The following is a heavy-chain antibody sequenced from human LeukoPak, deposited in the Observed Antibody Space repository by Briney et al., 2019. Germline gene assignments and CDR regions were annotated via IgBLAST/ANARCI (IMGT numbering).Heavy chain of an antibody. CDR1: GGSISSYY. CDR3: ARQTGYCSGGSCYGYFLH. Sequence: PSETLSLTCTVSGGSISSYYWSWIRQPPGKGPEWIGHIYGSGSTYYNPSLKSRVTIFVDTSKNQFSLKLTSVTAADTAVYYCARQTGYCSGGSCYGYFLHWGQGTLVTVSS. CDR2: IYGSGST. V-gene: IGHV4-59*04. J-gene: IGHJ1*01. D-gene: IGHD2-15*01.